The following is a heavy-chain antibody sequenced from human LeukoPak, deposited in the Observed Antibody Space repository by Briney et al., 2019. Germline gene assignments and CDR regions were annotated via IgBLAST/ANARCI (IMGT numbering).Heavy chain of an antibody. J-gene: IGHJ5*02. CDR2: IHSNGYT. CDR3: TKREGPMSGSYDYFDP. Sequence: SETLSLTCTVSGGSISGYYWSWIRQPPAQGLEWIAYIHSNGYTNYNPSLKSRVTISVDTSNNQFSLKVTCVTAADTAMYYCTKREGPMSGSYDYFDPWGQGTLVTVS. D-gene: IGHD1-26*01. CDR1: GGSISGYY. V-gene: IGHV4-4*09.